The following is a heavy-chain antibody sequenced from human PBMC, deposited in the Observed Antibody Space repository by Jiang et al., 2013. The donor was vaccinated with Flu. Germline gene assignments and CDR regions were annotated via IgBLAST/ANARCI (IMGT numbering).Heavy chain of an antibody. V-gene: IGHV3-23*04. D-gene: IGHD6-19*01. Sequence: QLVESGGGLVQPGGSLRLSCAASGFTFSNCAMSWVRQAPGKGLEWVSGISGNGGSTYYADSVKGRFTISRDNSKNTLYLQMNGLRAEDTAVYYCAKDPTMRKMGGIWGSSGWYDGNKWFDAWGQGSLVTVSS. J-gene: IGHJ5*02. CDR2: ISGNGGST. CDR1: GFTFSNCA. CDR3: AKDPTMRKMGGIWGSSGWYDGNKWFDA.